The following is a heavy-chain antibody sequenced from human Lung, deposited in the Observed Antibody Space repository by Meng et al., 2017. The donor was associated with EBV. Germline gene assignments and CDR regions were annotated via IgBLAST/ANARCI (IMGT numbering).Heavy chain of an antibody. CDR1: GYTFTNYA. D-gene: IGHD3-10*01. CDR3: ARDQGAWFGEAPRFDY. V-gene: IGHV1-3*01. J-gene: IGHJ4*02. Sequence: QVQLVQSGGEVKKPGASVKVSCKASGYTFTNYAMHWVRQAPGQRLEWMGWINAGNGNTKYSQKFQGRVTITRDTSASTAYMELSSLRSEDTAVYYCARDQGAWFGEAPRFDYWGQGTLVTVSS. CDR2: INAGNGNT.